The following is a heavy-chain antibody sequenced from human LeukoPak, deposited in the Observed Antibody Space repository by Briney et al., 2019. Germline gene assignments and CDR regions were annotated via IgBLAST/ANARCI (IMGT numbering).Heavy chain of an antibody. CDR3: AREGYYDSSGYYYRGPFDP. J-gene: IGHJ5*02. D-gene: IGHD3-22*01. Sequence: SETLSLTCTVSGGSISSGGYYWSWIRQPPGKGLEWIGEIYHSGSTNYNPSLKSRVTISVDKSKNQFSLKLSSVTAADTAVYYCAREGYYDSSGYYYRGPFDPWGQGTLVTVSS. CDR1: GGSISSGGYY. CDR2: IYHSGST. V-gene: IGHV4-61*08.